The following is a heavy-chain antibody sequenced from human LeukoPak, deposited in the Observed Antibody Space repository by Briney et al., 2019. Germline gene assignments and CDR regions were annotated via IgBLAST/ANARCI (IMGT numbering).Heavy chain of an antibody. CDR3: IRVRMGGTFYFDY. D-gene: IGHD1-26*01. V-gene: IGHV4-59*01. CDR2: IYSSGST. Sequence: KPSETLSLTCNVSGGSIRGYYWGWIRQPPRKGLEWIGYIYSSGSTNYNPSLKSRVTMSVDTSKNQFSLKVSSVTAADTAVYYCIRVRMGGTFYFDYWGQGTLVTVSS. CDR1: GGSIRGYY. J-gene: IGHJ4*02.